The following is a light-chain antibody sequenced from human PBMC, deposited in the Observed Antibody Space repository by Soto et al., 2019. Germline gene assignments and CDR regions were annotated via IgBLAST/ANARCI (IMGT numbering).Light chain of an antibody. CDR3: QQSSIVPLT. J-gene: IGKJ4*01. CDR1: QSVSSNY. Sequence: ALAQSYGTLPLSPGDRATLLGRASQSVSSNYLAWYQQKPGQAPRLLIYGAFKRATGIPDRFSGNGSGTDFTLTIISLQPEDFATYYCQQSSIVPLTFGGVGKVDIK. V-gene: IGKV3-20*01. CDR2: GAF.